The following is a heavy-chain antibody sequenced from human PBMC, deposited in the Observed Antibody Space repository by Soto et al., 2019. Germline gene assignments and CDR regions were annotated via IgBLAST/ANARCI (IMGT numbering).Heavy chain of an antibody. J-gene: IGHJ4*02. V-gene: IGHV4-39*07. CDR1: GGSISSSSYY. D-gene: IGHD2-8*02. Sequence: PSETLSLTCTVSGGSISSSSYYWGWIRQPPGKGLEWIGEINHTGSTNYNKSLKNRVTISVDTSKNQFSLKLTSVTAADTAVYYCARDKITGLFDYWGQGTLVTVSS. CDR2: INHTGST. CDR3: ARDKITGLFDY.